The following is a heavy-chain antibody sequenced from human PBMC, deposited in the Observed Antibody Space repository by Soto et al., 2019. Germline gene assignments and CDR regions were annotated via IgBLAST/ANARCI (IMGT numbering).Heavy chain of an antibody. CDR2: ISSSSSTI. V-gene: IGHV3-48*02. Sequence: GGSLRLSCAASGFTFSSYSMNWVRQAPGKGLEWVSYISSSSSTIYYPDPVKGRFTISRENAKNSLYLQMNSLRDEDTAVYYCARDDGTVTTFDYWGQGTLVTVSS. CDR1: GFTFSSYS. J-gene: IGHJ4*02. CDR3: ARDDGTVTTFDY. D-gene: IGHD4-4*01.